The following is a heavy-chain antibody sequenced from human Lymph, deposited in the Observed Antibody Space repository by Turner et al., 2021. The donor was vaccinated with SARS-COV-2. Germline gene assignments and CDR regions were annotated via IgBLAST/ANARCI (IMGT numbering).Heavy chain of an antibody. CDR2: IYSGGST. CDR1: GLTVSSNY. Sequence: EVQLVETGGGLIQPGGSLRLSCAASGLTVSSNYMTWVRQAPGKGLQWVSVIYSGGSTFYADSVKGRFTISRDNSKNTLYLQMNSLRAEDTAVYYCARDLVVYGMDVWGQGTTVTVSS. V-gene: IGHV3-53*02. J-gene: IGHJ6*02. D-gene: IGHD3-10*01. CDR3: ARDLVVYGMDV.